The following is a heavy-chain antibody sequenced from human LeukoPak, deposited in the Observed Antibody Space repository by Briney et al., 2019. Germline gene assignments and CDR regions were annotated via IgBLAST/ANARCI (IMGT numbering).Heavy chain of an antibody. V-gene: IGHV3-21*01. Sequence: GGSLRLSRAASGFTFSSYSMNWVRQAPGKGLEWVSSISSSSSYIYYADSVKGRFTISRDNAKNSLYLQMNSLRAEDTAVYYCAREPQLERPAYWGQGTLVTVSS. CDR3: AREPQLERPAY. CDR1: GFTFSSYS. CDR2: ISSSSSYI. D-gene: IGHD1-1*01. J-gene: IGHJ4*02.